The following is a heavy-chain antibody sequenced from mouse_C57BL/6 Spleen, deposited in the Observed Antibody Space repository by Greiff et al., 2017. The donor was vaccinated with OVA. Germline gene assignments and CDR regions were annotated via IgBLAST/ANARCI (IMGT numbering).Heavy chain of an antibody. CDR3: ARRGAAQASDY. V-gene: IGHV1-50*01. CDR1: GYTFTSYW. CDR2: IDPSDSYT. J-gene: IGHJ2*01. D-gene: IGHD3-2*02. Sequence: QVQLQQPGAELVKPGASVKLSCKASGYTFTSYWMQWVKQRPGQGLEWIGEIDPSDSYTNYNQKFKGKATLTVDTSSSTAYMQLRSLTSEDSAVYYCARRGAAQASDYWGQGTTLTVSS.